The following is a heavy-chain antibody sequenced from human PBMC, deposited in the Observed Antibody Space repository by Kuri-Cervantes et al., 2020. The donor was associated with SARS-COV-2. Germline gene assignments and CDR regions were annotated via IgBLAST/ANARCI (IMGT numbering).Heavy chain of an antibody. CDR1: GYSFTSYW. Sequence: GESLKIYCKGSGYSFTSYWIGWVRQMPGKGLEGMWIVYPGDSDTRYSPSFQGQVTISADKSISTAYLQWSSLKASDTAMYYCVSGWYVRFHYWGQGTLVTVSS. V-gene: IGHV5-51*01. D-gene: IGHD6-19*01. J-gene: IGHJ4*02. CDR2: VYPGDSDT. CDR3: VSGWYVRFHY.